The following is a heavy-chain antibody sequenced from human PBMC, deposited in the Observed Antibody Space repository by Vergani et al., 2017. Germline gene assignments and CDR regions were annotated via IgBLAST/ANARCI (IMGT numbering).Heavy chain of an antibody. J-gene: IGHJ5*02. CDR2: IYYSGST. V-gene: IGHV4-31*03. Sequence: QVQLQESGPGLVKPSQTLSLTCTFSGGPISSGGYYWSWSRQHPGKGMEWIGYIYYSGSTCYNPSLKSRVTISVDTSKNQFSLKLSSVTAADTAMYYCARRGSSWYNWFDPWGQGTLVTVSS. CDR1: GGPISSGGYY. D-gene: IGHD6-13*01. CDR3: ARRGSSWYNWFDP.